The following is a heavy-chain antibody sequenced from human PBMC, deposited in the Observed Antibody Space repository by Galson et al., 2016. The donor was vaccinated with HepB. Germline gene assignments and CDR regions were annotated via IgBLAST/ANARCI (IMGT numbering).Heavy chain of an antibody. CDR1: GFTFSYAW. V-gene: IGHV3-15*01. CDR3: LWGKEDY. CDR2: IKSKTDGGTT. D-gene: IGHD3-16*01. J-gene: IGHJ4*02. Sequence: SLRLSCAASGFTFSYAWMTWVRQAPGKGLEWVGRIKSKTDGGTTEYAAPVKGRFTISRDDSKNTLFLQMDSLITEDTAVYYCLWGKEDYWGQGTLVTVSS.